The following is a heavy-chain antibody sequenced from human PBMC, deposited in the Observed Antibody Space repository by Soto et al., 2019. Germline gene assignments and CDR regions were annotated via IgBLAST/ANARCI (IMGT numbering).Heavy chain of an antibody. CDR1: GYTFTSYA. V-gene: IGHV1-3*01. Sequence: ASVKVSCKASGYTFTSYAMHWVRQAPGQRLEWMGWINAGNGNTKYSQKFQGRVTITRDTSASTAYMELSSLRSEDTAVYYCARAGWVTTTPVPSWFDPWGQGTLVTVSS. CDR2: INAGNGNT. J-gene: IGHJ5*02. CDR3: ARAGWVTTTPVPSWFDP. D-gene: IGHD4-17*01.